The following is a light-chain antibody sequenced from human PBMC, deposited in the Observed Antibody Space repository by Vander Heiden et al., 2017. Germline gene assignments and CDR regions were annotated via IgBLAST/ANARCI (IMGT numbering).Light chain of an antibody. CDR3: STWDTSLSAVV. J-gene: IGLJ3*02. CDR1: SSNIGNNY. Sequence: QSVLTQPPSVSAAPGQKVTISCSASSSNIGNNYVSWYQQFQGTTPKLLISDNNKRPSGTPDRFSGSKSGTSATLGITGLQTGDEADYYCSTWDTSLSAVVFGGGTKVNVL. V-gene: IGLV1-51*01. CDR2: DNN.